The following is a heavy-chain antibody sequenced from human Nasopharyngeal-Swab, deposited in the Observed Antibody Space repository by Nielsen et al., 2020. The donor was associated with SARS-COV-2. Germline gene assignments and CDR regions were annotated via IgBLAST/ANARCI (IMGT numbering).Heavy chain of an antibody. CDR1: GFTFSSYG. V-gene: IGHV3-33*06. CDR2: IWYDGSNK. CDR3: AKDWEVGATSYYYYMGV. Sequence: GGSLRLSCAASGFTFSSYGMHWVRQAPGKGLEWVAVIWYDGSNKYYADSVKGRFTISRDNSKNTLYLQMNSLRAEDTAVYYCAKDWEVGATSYYYYMGVWGKGTTVTVSS. J-gene: IGHJ6*03. D-gene: IGHD1-26*01.